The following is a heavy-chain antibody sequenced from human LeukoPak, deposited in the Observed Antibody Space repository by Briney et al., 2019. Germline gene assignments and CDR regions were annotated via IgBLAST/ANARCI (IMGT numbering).Heavy chain of an antibody. CDR1: GGSISSYY. D-gene: IGHD5-18*01. V-gene: IGHV4-59*01. CDR3: ARLAGGYLSPSDY. CDR2: IYYSGST. J-gene: IGHJ4*02. Sequence: SETLSLTCTVSGGSISSYYWSWIRQPPGKGLEWIGYIYYSGSTNYNPSLKSRVTISVDTSKNQFSLKLSSVTAADTAVYYCARLAGGYLSPSDYWGQGTLVTVSS.